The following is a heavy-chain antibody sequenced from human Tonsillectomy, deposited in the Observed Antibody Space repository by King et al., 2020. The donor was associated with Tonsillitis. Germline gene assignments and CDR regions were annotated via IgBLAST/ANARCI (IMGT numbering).Heavy chain of an antibody. CDR3: ARDVTFGGKY. D-gene: IGHD4-23*01. V-gene: IGHV3-7*03. CDR2: INQNGGEK. CDR1: GLTFSSYW. J-gene: IGHJ4*02. Sequence: VQLVESGGGLVQPGGSLRLSCAVSGLTFSSYWMSWVRQAPGKGLEWVANINQNGGEKYYVDSVKGRFTISRDNAKNSLYLQMNSLRADDTAVYYCARDVTFGGKYWGPGTLGTVSS.